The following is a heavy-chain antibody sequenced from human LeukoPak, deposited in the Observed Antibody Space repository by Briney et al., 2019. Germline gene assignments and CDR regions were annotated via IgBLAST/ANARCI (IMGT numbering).Heavy chain of an antibody. D-gene: IGHD3-22*01. V-gene: IGHV4-59*01. CDR1: GGSITNYY. J-gene: IGHJ6*02. CDR2: IYYSGRT. CDR3: ARVDYYDSSGYPRDYWGQGTLVTVSSGMDV. Sequence: PSETLSLTCTVSGGSITNYYWSWIRQPPGKGLEWIGYIYYSGRTNYNPSLKSRVTISVDTSKNQFSLKLSSVTAADTAVYYCARVDYYDSSGYPRDYWGQGTLVTVSSGMDVWGQGTTVTVSS.